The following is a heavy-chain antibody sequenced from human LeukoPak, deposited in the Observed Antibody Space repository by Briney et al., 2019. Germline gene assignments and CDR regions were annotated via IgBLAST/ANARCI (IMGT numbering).Heavy chain of an antibody. D-gene: IGHD4-11*01. V-gene: IGHV3-30*02. CDR2: IRYDGSNK. Sequence: GGSLRLSCAASGFTFSSYGMHWVRQAPGKGLEWVAFIRYDGSNKYYADSVKGRFTISRDNSKNTLYLQMNSLRAEDTAVYYCAKDRGRLQQLQTYYFDYWGQGTLVTVSS. CDR3: AKDRGRLQQLQTYYFDY. CDR1: GFTFSSYG. J-gene: IGHJ4*02.